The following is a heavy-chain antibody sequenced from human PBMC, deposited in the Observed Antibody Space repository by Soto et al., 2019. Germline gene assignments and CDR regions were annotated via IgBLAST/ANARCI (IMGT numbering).Heavy chain of an antibody. J-gene: IGHJ3*02. Sequence: GGSLRLSCAASGFTFSSYSMNWVRQAPEKGLEWVSSISSSSSYIYYADSVKGRFTISRDNAKNSLYLQMNSLRAEDTAVYYCARVYCSSTSCSGAFDIWGQGTMVTVSS. CDR1: GFTFSSYS. CDR3: ARVYCSSTSCSGAFDI. D-gene: IGHD2-2*01. V-gene: IGHV3-21*01. CDR2: ISSSSSYI.